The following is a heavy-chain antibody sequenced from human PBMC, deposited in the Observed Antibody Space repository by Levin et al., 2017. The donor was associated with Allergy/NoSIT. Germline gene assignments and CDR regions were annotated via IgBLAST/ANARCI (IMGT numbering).Heavy chain of an antibody. Sequence: SETLSLTCTVSGGSISSGDYYWSWIRQPPGKGLEWIGYIYYSGSTYYNPSLKSRVTISVDTSKNQFSLKLSSVTAADTAVYYCAREQRGYDWDYFDYWGQGTLVTVSS. CDR1: GGSISSGDYY. V-gene: IGHV4-30-4*01. CDR2: IYYSGST. J-gene: IGHJ4*02. D-gene: IGHD5-12*01. CDR3: AREQRGYDWDYFDY.